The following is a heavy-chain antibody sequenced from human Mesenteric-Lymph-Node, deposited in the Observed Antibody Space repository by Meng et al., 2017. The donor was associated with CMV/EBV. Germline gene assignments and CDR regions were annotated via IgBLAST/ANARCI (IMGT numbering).Heavy chain of an antibody. J-gene: IGHJ3*02. D-gene: IGHD5-18*01. V-gene: IGHV3-66*02. CDR1: TFTFSNHW. CDR2: IYSGGTT. Sequence: GESLKISCVASTFTFSNHWMNWVRQAPGKGLEWVSVIYSGGTTYNADSVKGRFTISRDNSKNTVYLQMNSLRAEDTAVYYCARDSVDTATYGAFDIWGQGTMVTVSS. CDR3: ARDSVDTATYGAFDI.